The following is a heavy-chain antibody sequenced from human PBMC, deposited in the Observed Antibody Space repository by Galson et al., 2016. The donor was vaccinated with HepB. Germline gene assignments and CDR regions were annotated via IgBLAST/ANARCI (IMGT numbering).Heavy chain of an antibody. Sequence: SLRLSCAASGFSVSSNYMTWVRQAPGKGLEWVSVIYSGGNTYYADSVKGRFTISRDNSKNTLYLQMNSLRAEGTAVYYCARQYGMDVWGKGTTVTVSS. CDR3: ARQYGMDV. J-gene: IGHJ6*04. CDR1: GFSVSSNY. CDR2: IYSGGNT. V-gene: IGHV3-66*02.